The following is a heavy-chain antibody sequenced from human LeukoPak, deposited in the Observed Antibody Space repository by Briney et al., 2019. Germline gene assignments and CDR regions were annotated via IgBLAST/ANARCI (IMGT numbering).Heavy chain of an antibody. CDR1: GYTLTELS. CDR3: ATGRPYYDFWSGYANWFDP. V-gene: IGHV1-24*01. J-gene: IGHJ5*02. D-gene: IGHD3-3*01. CDR2: FDPEDGET. Sequence: ASVKVSCKVSGYTLTELSMHWVRQAPGKGLEWMGGFDPEDGETIYAQKFQGRVTMTEDTSTDAAYMELSSLRSEDTAVYYCATGRPYYDFWSGYANWFDPWGQGTLATVSS.